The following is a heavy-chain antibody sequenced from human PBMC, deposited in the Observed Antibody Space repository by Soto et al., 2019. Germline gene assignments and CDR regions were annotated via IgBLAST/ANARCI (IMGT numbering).Heavy chain of an antibody. CDR2: IYYSGST. CDR3: ARHGYCSGGSCYSRYYYYGMDV. V-gene: IGHV4-59*08. Sequence: QVQLQESGPGLVKPSETLSLTCTVSGGSISSYYWSWIRQPPGKGLEWIGYIYYSGSTNYNPSLKRQVTISVDTSNNQFSLQPSSVTAADTAVYYCARHGYCSGGSCYSRYYYYGMDVWGQGTTVTVCS. CDR1: GGSISSYY. D-gene: IGHD2-15*01. J-gene: IGHJ6*02.